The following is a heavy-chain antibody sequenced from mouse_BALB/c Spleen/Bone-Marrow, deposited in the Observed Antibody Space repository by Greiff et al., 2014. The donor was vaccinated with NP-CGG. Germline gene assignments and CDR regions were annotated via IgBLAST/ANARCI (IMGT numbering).Heavy chain of an antibody. CDR2: IWADGST. V-gene: IGHV2-9*02. D-gene: IGHD1-2*01. CDR1: GFSLTSYG. Sequence: VQLQESGPGLVAPSQSLSITCTVSGFSLTSYGVHWVRQPPGKGLEWLGVIWADGSTNYNSALKSRLSIRKDNSKSQVFLKMNSLQTDDTAMYYCARITTATGAMDYWGQGTSVTVSS. CDR3: ARITTATGAMDY. J-gene: IGHJ4*01.